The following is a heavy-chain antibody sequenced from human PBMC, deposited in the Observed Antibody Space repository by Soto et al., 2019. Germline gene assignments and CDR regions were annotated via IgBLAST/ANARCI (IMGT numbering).Heavy chain of an antibody. CDR3: ARDTNYYASGSGVDY. CDR1: GFTFSSYS. D-gene: IGHD3-10*01. Sequence: GGSLRLSCAASGFTFSSYSMTWVRQAPGKGLEWVSSISSSSTYIHYGDSVKGRFTISRDNAKNSLNLQMNSLSAEDTAVYFCARDTNYYASGSGVDYWGQGILVTDSS. V-gene: IGHV3-21*01. J-gene: IGHJ4*02. CDR2: ISSSSTYI.